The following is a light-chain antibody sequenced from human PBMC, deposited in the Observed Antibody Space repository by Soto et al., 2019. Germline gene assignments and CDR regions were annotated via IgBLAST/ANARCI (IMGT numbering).Light chain of an antibody. CDR2: GAS. V-gene: IGKV3-20*01. Sequence: RVLTQSPGTLSLSPGERATLSCRASQSVSSSSLAWYQQRPGQAPRLLIYGASTRATGIPDRFSGSESGTDFTLIISRLEPEDFAVYYCEQYGSSPSFGGGTKVEIK. J-gene: IGKJ4*01. CDR3: EQYGSSPS. CDR1: QSVSSSS.